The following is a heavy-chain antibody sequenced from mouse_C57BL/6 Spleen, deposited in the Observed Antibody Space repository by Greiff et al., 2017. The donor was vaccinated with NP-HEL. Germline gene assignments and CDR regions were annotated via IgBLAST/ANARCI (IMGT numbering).Heavy chain of an antibody. Sequence: QVQLKESGAELVKPGASVKISCKASGYAFSSYWMNWVKQRPGKGLEWIGQIYPGDGDTNYNGKFKGKATLTADKSSSTAYMQLSSLTSEDSAVYFCARGTIVTTSYFDYWGQGTTLTVSS. J-gene: IGHJ2*01. CDR3: ARGTIVTTSYFDY. CDR1: GYAFSSYW. V-gene: IGHV1-80*01. CDR2: IYPGDGDT. D-gene: IGHD2-5*01.